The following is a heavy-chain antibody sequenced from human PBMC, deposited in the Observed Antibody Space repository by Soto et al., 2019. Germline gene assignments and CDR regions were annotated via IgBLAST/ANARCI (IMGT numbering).Heavy chain of an antibody. CDR2: IKSKTDGGTT. J-gene: IGHJ4*02. CDR3: TTESLAGTDFDY. V-gene: IGHV3-15*07. D-gene: IGHD6-19*01. Sequence: EVQLVESGGGLVKPGGSLRLSCAASGFTFSNAWMNWVRQAPGKGLEWVGRIKSKTDGGTTDYAAPVKGRFTISRDDSKTTLYLQMTSLKTEDTAVYYCTTESLAGTDFDYWGQGTLVTVSS. CDR1: GFTFSNAW.